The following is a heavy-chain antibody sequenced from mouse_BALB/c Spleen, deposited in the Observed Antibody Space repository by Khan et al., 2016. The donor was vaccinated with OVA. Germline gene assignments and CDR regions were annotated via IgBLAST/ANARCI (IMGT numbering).Heavy chain of an antibody. D-gene: IGHD1-2*01. J-gene: IGHJ2*01. CDR1: GYSITSGYG. CDR2: ISYSGST. Sequence: EVQLQESGPGLVKPSQSLSLTCTVTGYSITSGYGWNWIRQFPGNKLEWMGYISYSGSTKYTPSLKSRISIPRDPSKNQFFLQLNSVTTEDTATYYCARTARIKYWGQGTTLTVSS. V-gene: IGHV3-2*02. CDR3: ARTARIKY.